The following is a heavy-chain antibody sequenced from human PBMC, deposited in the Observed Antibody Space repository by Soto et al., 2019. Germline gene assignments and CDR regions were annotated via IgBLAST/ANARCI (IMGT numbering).Heavy chain of an antibody. CDR3: ARGGAHTAMANEY. CDR2: ISTDGSIT. CDR1: GFTFGSYW. J-gene: IGHJ4*02. Sequence: EVQLVESGGGLVQPGGSLSLSCAASGFTFGSYWMHWVRQASGKGLVWVSRISTDGSITTYADSVKGRFTISRDNAKNTLYLQMNSLRAEDTAVYYCARGGAHTAMANEYWGQGALVTVSS. V-gene: IGHV3-74*01. D-gene: IGHD5-18*01.